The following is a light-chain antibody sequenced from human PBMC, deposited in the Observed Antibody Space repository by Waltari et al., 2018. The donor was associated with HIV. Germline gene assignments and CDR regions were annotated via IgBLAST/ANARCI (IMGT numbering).Light chain of an antibody. V-gene: IGLV2-23*02. CDR2: DVS. CDR3: CSEDGSRAPIWV. Sequence: QSALAQPASVSGSPGQSITISCTGTSGDVGAYDLVSWYQQHPGKVPKLLIYDVSSRPSGVSIRFSGSKSGNTASLTISGLQTEDEADYYCCSEDGSRAPIWVFGGGTKLTVL. CDR1: SGDVGAYDL. J-gene: IGLJ3*02.